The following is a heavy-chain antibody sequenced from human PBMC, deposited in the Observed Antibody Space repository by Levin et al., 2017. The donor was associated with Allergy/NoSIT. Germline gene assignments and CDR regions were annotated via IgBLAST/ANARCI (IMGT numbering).Heavy chain of an antibody. Sequence: GGSLRLSCAASGFTFSSYGMHWVRQAPGKGLEWVAVISYDGSNKYYADSVKGRFTISRDNSKNTLYLQMNSLRAEDTAVYYCAKDPPVSRLSSSWPDYWGQGTLVTVSS. V-gene: IGHV3-30*18. CDR1: GFTFSSYG. D-gene: IGHD6-13*01. CDR3: AKDPPVSRLSSSWPDY. CDR2: ISYDGSNK. J-gene: IGHJ4*02.